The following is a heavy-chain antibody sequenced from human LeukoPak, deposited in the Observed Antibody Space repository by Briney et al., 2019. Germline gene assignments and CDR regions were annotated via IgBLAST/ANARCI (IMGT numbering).Heavy chain of an antibody. V-gene: IGHV3-23*01. J-gene: IGHJ3*02. CDR1: GFTFSSYA. Sequence: PGGSLRLSCAASGFTFSSYAMSWVRQAPGKGLEWVSGISGSGALTYYADSVKGRFTISRDNSKNTVSLQMNSLRVEDTALYYCAKIRGGSWNAFDIWGQGTMVTVSS. D-gene: IGHD2-15*01. CDR2: ISGSGALT. CDR3: AKIRGGSWNAFDI.